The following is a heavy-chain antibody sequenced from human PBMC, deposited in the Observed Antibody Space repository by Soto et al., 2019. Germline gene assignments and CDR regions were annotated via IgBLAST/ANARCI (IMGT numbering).Heavy chain of an antibody. J-gene: IGHJ3*01. CDR3: ARENFGVVIHDAFDL. D-gene: IGHD3-3*01. Sequence: QVQLQESGPGLVKTSQTLSLTCTVSGGSVSSGGYYWNWIRQHPGKVLEWLGYIFDSETAYYNPYLTSRLTISMETSQNQFSLKVTSVTPADTAVYYCARENFGVVIHDAFDLWGQGTMVTVSS. CDR2: IFDSETA. CDR1: GGSVSSGGYY. V-gene: IGHV4-31*03.